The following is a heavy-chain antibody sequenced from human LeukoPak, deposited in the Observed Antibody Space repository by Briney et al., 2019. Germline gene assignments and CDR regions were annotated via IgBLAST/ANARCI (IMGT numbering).Heavy chain of an antibody. V-gene: IGHV3-23*01. CDR1: GFTFSSYA. J-gene: IGHJ4*02. D-gene: IGHD6-13*01. Sequence: PGGSLRLSCAASGFTFSSYAMSWVRQAPGKGLEWVSAISGSGGSTYYADSVKGRFTISRDNSKNTLYLQMNSLRAEDTAVYYCAKDRQQQLNPYYFDYWGQGTLVTVSS. CDR3: AKDRQQQLNPYYFDY. CDR2: ISGSGGST.